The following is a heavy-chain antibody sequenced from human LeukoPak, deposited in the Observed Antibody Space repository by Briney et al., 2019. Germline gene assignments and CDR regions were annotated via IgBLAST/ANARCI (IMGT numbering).Heavy chain of an antibody. CDR3: ARVGGITFFGVVRIDYYFDY. D-gene: IGHD3-3*01. Sequence: GGSLRLSCAASGFTFSSYAMHWVRQAPGKGLEWVTVISYDGNNKYYADSVKGRFTISRDNSKNTLYLQMNSLRAEDTAVYYCARVGGITFFGVVRIDYYFDYWGQGTLVTVSS. CDR2: ISYDGNNK. CDR1: GFTFSSYA. J-gene: IGHJ4*02. V-gene: IGHV3-30*01.